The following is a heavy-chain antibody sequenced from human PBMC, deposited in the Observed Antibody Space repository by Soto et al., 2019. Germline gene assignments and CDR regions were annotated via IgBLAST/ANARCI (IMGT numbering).Heavy chain of an antibody. J-gene: IGHJ6*03. CDR1: GFTFSDYY. Sequence: GGSLRLSCAASGFTFSDYYMSWIRQAPGKGLEWVSYISSSGSTIYYADSVKGRFTISRDNAKNSLYLQMNSLRAEDTAVYYCARGNAGPGTFSRYYYYYMDVWGKGTTVTVSS. V-gene: IGHV3-11*01. CDR2: ISSSGSTI. D-gene: IGHD3-10*01. CDR3: ARGNAGPGTFSRYYYYYMDV.